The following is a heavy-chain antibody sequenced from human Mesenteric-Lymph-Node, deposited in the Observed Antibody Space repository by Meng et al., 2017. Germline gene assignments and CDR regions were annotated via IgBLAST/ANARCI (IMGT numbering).Heavy chain of an antibody. CDR2: TYYRSKWYN. V-gene: IGHV6-1*01. CDR1: GDSVSSNSAI. CDR3: AISWYGYFDY. Sequence: SQTLSLTCAISGDSVSSNSAIWSWIRRSPSRGLEWQGRTYYRSKWYNDYAVSVKSRITINADTSKNELSLQLNSVTPEDTAVYYCAISWYGYFDYWGQGTLVTVSS. D-gene: IGHD6-13*01. J-gene: IGHJ4*02.